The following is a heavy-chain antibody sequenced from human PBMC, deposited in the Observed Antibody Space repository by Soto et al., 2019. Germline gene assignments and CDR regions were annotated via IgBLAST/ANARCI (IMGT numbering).Heavy chain of an antibody. J-gene: IGHJ5*02. CDR2: INHSGST. CDR1: GGSFSGYY. CDR3: ARGRMYYDFCSGYYGCWFDP. D-gene: IGHD3-3*01. Sequence: PWGTPELTSAVYGGSFSGYYWSWVRQPPGKGLEWIGEINHSGSTNYNPSLKSRVTISVDTSKNQFSLKLSSVTAADTAVYYCARGRMYYDFCSGYYGCWFDPWGQGSMVT. V-gene: IGHV4-34*01.